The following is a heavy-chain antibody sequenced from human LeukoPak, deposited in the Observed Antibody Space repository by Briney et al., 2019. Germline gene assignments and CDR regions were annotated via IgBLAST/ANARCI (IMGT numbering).Heavy chain of an antibody. CDR3: ARDLVAGSSSGY. Sequence: ASVKVSCKATGDTFTSYSISWVRQAPGQGLEWMGIINPSGGSTSYAQKFQGRVTMTRDTSTSTVYMELGSLRSEDTAVYYCARDLVAGSSSGYWGQGTLVTVSS. J-gene: IGHJ4*02. V-gene: IGHV1-46*01. CDR1: GDTFTSYS. CDR2: INPSGGST. D-gene: IGHD6-13*01.